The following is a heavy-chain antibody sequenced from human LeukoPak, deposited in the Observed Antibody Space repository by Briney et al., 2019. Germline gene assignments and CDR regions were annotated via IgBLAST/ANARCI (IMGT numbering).Heavy chain of an antibody. CDR2: FYYSGNT. CDR3: ARQWDIVATWGRWFDP. V-gene: IGHV4-39*01. CDR1: GVSITHY. D-gene: IGHD5-12*01. Sequence: SETLSLTCTVSGVSITHYWGWIRQPPGKGLEWIGRFYYSGNTYYNSSLESRVTISVDTSKNQFSLKLTSVTAADTAIYYCARQWDIVATWGRWFDPWGQGILVTVSS. J-gene: IGHJ5*02.